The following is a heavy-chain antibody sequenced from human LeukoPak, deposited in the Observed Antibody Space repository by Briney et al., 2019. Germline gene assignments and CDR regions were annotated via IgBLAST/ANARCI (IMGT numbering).Heavy chain of an antibody. V-gene: IGHV4-59*06. J-gene: IGHJ4*02. CDR2: IYYSGSS. Sequence: SETLSLTCTVSGGSISSYYWSWIRQHPGKGLEWIGYIYYSGSSYYNPSLRSRVTISVDTSKNHFSLKLSSVTAADTAVYYCARNRDGYNSFDYWGQGTLVTVCS. CDR1: GGSISSYY. D-gene: IGHD5-24*01. CDR3: ARNRDGYNSFDY.